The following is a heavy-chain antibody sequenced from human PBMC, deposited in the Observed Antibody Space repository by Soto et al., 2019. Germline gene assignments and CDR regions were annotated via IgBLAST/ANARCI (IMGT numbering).Heavy chain of an antibody. D-gene: IGHD2-21*02. CDR3: ARRDNGGDSGGKGYFFDY. V-gene: IGHV4-39*02. CDR1: GGSISSSSYY. J-gene: IGHJ4*02. Sequence: PSETLSLTCTVSGGSISSSSYYWGWIRQPPGKGLEWIGSIYYSGSTYYNQSLESRVTISVDTSKNHFSLNLNSVTAADTAVYYCARRDNGGDSGGKGYFFDYWGQGAPVTVSS. CDR2: IYYSGST.